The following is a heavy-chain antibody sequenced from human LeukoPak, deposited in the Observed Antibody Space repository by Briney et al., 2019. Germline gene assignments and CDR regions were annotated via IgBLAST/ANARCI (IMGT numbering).Heavy chain of an antibody. CDR1: GGSISSYY. CDR2: IYYSGST. CDR3: ARSDYDILTGYPNYFDY. Sequence: SEALSLTCTVSGGSISSYYWSWIRQPPGKGLVWSGYIYYSGSTNYNPSLKSRVTISVDTSKNQFSLKLSSVTAADTAVYYCARSDYDILTGYPNYFDYWGQGTLVTVSS. J-gene: IGHJ4*02. V-gene: IGHV4-59*08. D-gene: IGHD3-9*01.